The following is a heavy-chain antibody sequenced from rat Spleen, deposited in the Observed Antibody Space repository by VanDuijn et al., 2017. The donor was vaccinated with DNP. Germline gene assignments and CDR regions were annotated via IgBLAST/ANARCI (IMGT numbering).Heavy chain of an antibody. J-gene: IGHJ4*01. V-gene: IGHV2-6*01. D-gene: IGHD1-3*01. CDR1: GFSLTSYT. CDR3: TRFRTAGSDYYAMDA. CDR2: RSSGGST. Sequence: QVQLKESGPGLVQPSQTLSLTCTVSGFSLTSYTVSWVRQPPGKGLEWIAARSSGGSTYYNSALKSRLSIDRDTSKSQVFLRMNSLQTEDTAVYFCTRFRTAGSDYYAMDAWGQGTSVTVSS.